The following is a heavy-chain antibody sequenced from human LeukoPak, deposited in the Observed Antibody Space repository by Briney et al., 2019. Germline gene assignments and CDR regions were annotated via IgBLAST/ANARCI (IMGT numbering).Heavy chain of an antibody. V-gene: IGHV1-3*04. CDR3: AKELTLIVVARSYFDY. J-gene: IGHJ4*02. D-gene: IGHD3-22*01. CDR1: GYSFSNYA. Sequence: ASVKVSCKASGYSFSNYAIHWVRQAPGQRPEWMGWGNTGTGNTRYSQKFQGRVTITRDTSAKTVYMELSSLTSEDTAVYYCAKELTLIVVARSYFDYWGQGTLVTVSS. CDR2: GNTGTGNT.